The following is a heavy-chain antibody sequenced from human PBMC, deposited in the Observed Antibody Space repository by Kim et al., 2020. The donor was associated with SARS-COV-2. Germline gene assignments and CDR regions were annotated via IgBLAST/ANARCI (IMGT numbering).Heavy chain of an antibody. CDR3: ARGPEGGTMNY. CDR1: GGTFSSYA. Sequence: SVKVSCKASGGTFSSYAISWVRHAPGQGLEWMGRIIPILGIANYAQKFQGRVTITADKSTSTAYMELSSLRSEDTAVYYCARGPEGGTMNYWGQGTLVTVSS. V-gene: IGHV1-69*04. J-gene: IGHJ4*02. CDR2: IIPILGIA. D-gene: IGHD3-22*01.